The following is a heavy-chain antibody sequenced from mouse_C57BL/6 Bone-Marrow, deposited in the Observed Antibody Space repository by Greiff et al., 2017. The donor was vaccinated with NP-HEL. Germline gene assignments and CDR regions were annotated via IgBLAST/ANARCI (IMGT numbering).Heavy chain of an antibody. CDR1: GFTFSDYG. CDR2: ISNLAYSI. D-gene: IGHD1-1*01. Sequence: DVMLVESGGGLVQPGGSLKLSCAASGFTFSDYGMAWVRQAPRKGPEWVAFISNLAYSIYYADTVTGRFTISRENAKNTLYLEMSSLRSEDTAMYYCARHSITTVVEGAMDYWGQGTSVTVSS. V-gene: IGHV5-15*01. J-gene: IGHJ4*01. CDR3: ARHSITTVVEGAMDY.